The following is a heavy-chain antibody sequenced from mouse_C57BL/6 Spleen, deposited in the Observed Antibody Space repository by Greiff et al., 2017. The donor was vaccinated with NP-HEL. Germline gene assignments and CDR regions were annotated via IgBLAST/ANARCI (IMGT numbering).Heavy chain of an antibody. J-gene: IGHJ4*01. CDR1: GFTFSDYG. V-gene: IGHV5-17*01. CDR2: ISSGSSTI. D-gene: IGHD2-3*01. CDR3: ARGDGYYGAMDY. Sequence: EVKLVESGGGLVKPGGSLKLSCAASGFTFSDYGMHWVRQAPEKGLEWVAYISSGSSTIYYADTVKGRFIISRDNAKNTLFLQMTSLRSEDTAMYYCARGDGYYGAMDYWGQGTSVTVSS.